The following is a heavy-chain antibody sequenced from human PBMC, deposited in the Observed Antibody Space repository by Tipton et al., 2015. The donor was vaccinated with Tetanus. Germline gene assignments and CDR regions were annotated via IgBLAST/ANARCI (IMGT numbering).Heavy chain of an antibody. J-gene: IGHJ4*02. Sequence: SLRLSCAASGFIFSSYGIHWVRQAPGKGLEWLAVSWYDGTDKYYADSVKGRFTISRDNSKNTLYLQMNSLRAEDTAVYFCAREADCGGGSCFSGDFDNWGQGTQVPVSS. CDR3: AREADCGGGSCFSGDFDN. V-gene: IGHV3-33*01. D-gene: IGHD2-15*01. CDR2: SWYDGTDK. CDR1: GFIFSSYG.